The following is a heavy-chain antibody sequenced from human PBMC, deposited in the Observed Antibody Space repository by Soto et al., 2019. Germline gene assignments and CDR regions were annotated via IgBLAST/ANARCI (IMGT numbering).Heavy chain of an antibody. Sequence: GGSLRLSCAASGFTFSSYWMHWVRQAPGKGLVWVSRINSDGSSTSYADSVKGRFTISRDNAKNTLYLQMNSLRAEDTAVYYCARGPYYDFWSGRDYYYGMDVWGQGTTVTVSS. CDR2: INSDGSST. CDR1: GFTFSSYW. D-gene: IGHD3-3*01. CDR3: ARGPYYDFWSGRDYYYGMDV. V-gene: IGHV3-74*01. J-gene: IGHJ6*02.